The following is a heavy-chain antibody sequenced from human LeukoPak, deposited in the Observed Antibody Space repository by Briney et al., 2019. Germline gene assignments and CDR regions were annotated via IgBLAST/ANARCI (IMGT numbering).Heavy chain of an antibody. Sequence: GGSLRLSCAASGFTFSDSAMYWVRQASGKGLEWVGRIRSKANSYATAYAASVKGRFIISRDDSKNTAYLQMNSLKTEDTAVYYCTRHGGSGWYLDYWGQGTLVTVSS. CDR1: GFTFSDSA. V-gene: IGHV3-73*01. CDR2: IRSKANSYAT. D-gene: IGHD6-19*01. J-gene: IGHJ4*02. CDR3: TRHGGSGWYLDY.